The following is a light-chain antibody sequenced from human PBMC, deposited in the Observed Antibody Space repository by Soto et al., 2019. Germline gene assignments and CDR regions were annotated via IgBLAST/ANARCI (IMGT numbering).Light chain of an antibody. Sequence: QSALTEPASVSGCPGQSITISCTGTSSDIGTYNFVSWYQLHPDTAPKLMVYDVTNRPSGVSDRFSGSKSGNTASLSISGVQAADEADDYCSSYPTCNTRRGVFGGGTKLTVL. J-gene: IGLJ2*01. CDR2: DVT. CDR3: SSYPTCNTRRGV. V-gene: IGLV2-14*01. CDR1: SSDIGTYNF.